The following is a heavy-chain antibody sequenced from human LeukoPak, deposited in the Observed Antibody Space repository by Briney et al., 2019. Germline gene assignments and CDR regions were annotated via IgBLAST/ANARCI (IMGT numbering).Heavy chain of an antibody. Sequence: SETLSLTCTVSGGSISSYYWSWIRQPPGKGLEWIGNIYDRGSTKYNPSLKGRVTISVDTSKNQFSLRLSSVTAADTAVYYCARGRTFDNWGQGTLVTVSS. CDR3: ARGRTFDN. V-gene: IGHV4-59*01. J-gene: IGHJ4*02. CDR1: GGSISSYY. CDR2: IYDRGST.